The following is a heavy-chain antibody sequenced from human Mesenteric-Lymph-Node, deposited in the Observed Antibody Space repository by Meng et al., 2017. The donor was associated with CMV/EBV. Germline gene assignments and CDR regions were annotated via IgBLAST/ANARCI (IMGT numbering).Heavy chain of an antibody. D-gene: IGHD3-10*01. Sequence: GGSLRLSCAASGFSFSTSWMTWVRQAPGKGLEWVANIKQDGSEKYYVDSVKGRFTISRDNAKNSLYLQMNSLRAEDTAMYYCAKNARGSGCWGQGTLVTVSS. CDR2: IKQDGSEK. CDR3: AKNARGSGC. V-gene: IGHV3-7*01. CDR1: GFSFSTSW. J-gene: IGHJ4*02.